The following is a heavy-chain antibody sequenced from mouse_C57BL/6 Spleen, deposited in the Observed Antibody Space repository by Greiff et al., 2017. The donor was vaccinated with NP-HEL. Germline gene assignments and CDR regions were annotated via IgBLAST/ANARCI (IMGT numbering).Heavy chain of an antibody. CDR1: GYTFTSYW. V-gene: IGHV1-69*01. J-gene: IGHJ1*03. CDR2: IDPSDSYT. D-gene: IGHD1-1*01. CDR3: ARSGTTVGRDFDV. Sequence: QVQLKQPGAELVMPGASVKLSCKASGYTFTSYWMHWVKQRPGQGLEWIGEIDPSDSYTNYNQKFKGKSTLTVDKSSSTAYMQLSSLTSEDSAVYYCARSGTTVGRDFDVWGTGTTVTVSS.